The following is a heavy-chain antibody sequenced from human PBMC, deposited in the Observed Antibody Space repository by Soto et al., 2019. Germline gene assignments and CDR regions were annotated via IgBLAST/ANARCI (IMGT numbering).Heavy chain of an antibody. CDR3: ATTGPY. CDR2: LWFDGSYK. J-gene: IGHJ4*02. Sequence: QVQLVESGGGVVQPGRSLRLSCAASGFTFSSYGMHCVRQVQGKGLEWLAVLWFDGSYKFYADSVKGRLTISRDNSKNTVSLQMHSLRDEDSAAYYCATTGPYWGQGTLVTVSS. V-gene: IGHV3-33*01. CDR1: GFTFSSYG.